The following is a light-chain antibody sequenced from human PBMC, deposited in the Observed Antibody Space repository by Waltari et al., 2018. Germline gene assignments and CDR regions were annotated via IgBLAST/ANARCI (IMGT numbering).Light chain of an antibody. CDR1: SSNIGAGYE. Sequence: QSVLTQPPSVSGAPGQRVTISCTGSSSNIGAGYEVHWYQPLPGTVPKLLIYAGSNRPSGFPDRVAGFKSGTSASLAITGLQAEDEADYYCQSYDSSLSVVFGGGTKLTVL. CDR3: QSYDSSLSVV. V-gene: IGLV1-40*01. CDR2: AGS. J-gene: IGLJ2*01.